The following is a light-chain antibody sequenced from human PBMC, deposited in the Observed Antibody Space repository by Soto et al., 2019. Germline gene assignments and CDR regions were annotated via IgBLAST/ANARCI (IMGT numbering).Light chain of an antibody. V-gene: IGKV3-20*01. CDR2: GAS. CDR1: QSVSSSY. CDR3: QQDGSSSLLP. Sequence: EIVLTQCPGTLFLSPGERATLSCRASQSVSSSYLAWYQPKPGQAPRLLIYGASSSATGIPDRFSGSGSGKDFTLTISILESEDFSVYYCQQDGSSSLLPFGGGTKV. J-gene: IGKJ4*01.